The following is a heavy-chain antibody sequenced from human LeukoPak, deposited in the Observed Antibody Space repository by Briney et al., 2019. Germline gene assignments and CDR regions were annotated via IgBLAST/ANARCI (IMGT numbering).Heavy chain of an antibody. V-gene: IGHV3-7*01. Sequence: PGGSLRLSCAASGFTFSSYWMSWVRQAPGKGLEWVANIKQDGSEKYYVDSVKGRFTISRDNAKNSLYLQMNSLRAEDTAVYYCARLYYDFWSGYYLNDYWGQGTLVTVSS. CDR2: IKQDGSEK. CDR3: ARLYYDFWSGYYLNDY. CDR1: GFTFSSYW. J-gene: IGHJ4*02. D-gene: IGHD3-3*01.